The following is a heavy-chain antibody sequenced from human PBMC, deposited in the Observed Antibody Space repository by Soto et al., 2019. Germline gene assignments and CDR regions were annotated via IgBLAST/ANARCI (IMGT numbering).Heavy chain of an antibody. CDR1: GGSISSYY. D-gene: IGHD3-22*01. J-gene: IGHJ4*02. V-gene: IGHV4-59*01. Sequence: QVQLQESGPGLVKPSETLSLTCTVSGGSISSYYWSWIRQPPGKGLEWIGYIYYSGSTNYNPSLKSRVTISVDTSKNQFSLKLSSVTAADTIVYYCATGDYYDSSGYYSLFDYWGQGTLLTVSS. CDR2: IYYSGST. CDR3: ATGDYYDSSGYYSLFDY.